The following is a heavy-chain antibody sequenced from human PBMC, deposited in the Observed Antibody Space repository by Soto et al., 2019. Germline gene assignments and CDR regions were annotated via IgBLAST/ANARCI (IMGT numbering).Heavy chain of an antibody. CDR1: GFTFSTYS. CDR3: ARQFSGGSCNCLYYGMDV. J-gene: IGHJ6*02. CDR2: ITSSSSYI. Sequence: EVQLVESGGGLVKPGGSLRLSCAASGFTFSTYSMNWVRQAPGKGLEWVSSITSSSSYIYYADSVKGRFTISRDNAKNSLYLQMNSLRAEETAVYYCARQFSGGSCNCLYYGMDVWGQGTTVTVSS. V-gene: IGHV3-21*01. D-gene: IGHD2-15*01.